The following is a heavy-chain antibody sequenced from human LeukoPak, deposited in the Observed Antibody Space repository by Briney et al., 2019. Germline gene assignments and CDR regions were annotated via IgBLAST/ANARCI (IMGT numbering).Heavy chain of an antibody. D-gene: IGHD3-3*01. Sequence: SETLSLTCTVSGYSISSGYYWGWIRQPPGKGLEWIGSIHHSGSTYYNPSLKSRVTISVDTSKNQFSLKLSSVTAADTAVYYCARTSVGNDPPYDFWSGFFDYWGQGTLVTVSS. CDR3: ARTSVGNDPPYDFWSGFFDY. CDR2: IHHSGST. CDR1: GYSISSGYY. J-gene: IGHJ4*02. V-gene: IGHV4-38-2*02.